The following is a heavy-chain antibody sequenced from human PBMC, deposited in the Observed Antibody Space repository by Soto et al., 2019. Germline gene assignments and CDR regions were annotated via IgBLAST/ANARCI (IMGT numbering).Heavy chain of an antibody. D-gene: IGHD6-19*01. Sequence: SETLSLTCAVSSGSISSSNWWSWVRQPPGKGLEWIGEIYHSVRTNYNPSLKSRVTISVDKSKNQFSLKLSSVTAADTAVYYCARKTVAGKKGHLDYWGQGTRFTVSS. CDR3: ARKTVAGKKGHLDY. CDR1: SGSISSSNW. V-gene: IGHV4-4*02. J-gene: IGHJ4*02. CDR2: IYHSVRT.